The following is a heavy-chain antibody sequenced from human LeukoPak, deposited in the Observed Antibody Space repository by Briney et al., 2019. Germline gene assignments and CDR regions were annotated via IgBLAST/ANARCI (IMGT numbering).Heavy chain of an antibody. Sequence: ASVKVSCKASGYTFTIYDINWVRQAPGQGREWMGWMNPNSGNTDYAQKFQGRVTMTRNTSISTAYMELSSLRSEDTAVYYCARLTKVGATFALRRLYYMDVWGKGTTVTVSS. J-gene: IGHJ6*03. V-gene: IGHV1-8*01. CDR3: ARLTKVGATFALRRLYYMDV. CDR1: GYTFTIYD. D-gene: IGHD1-26*01. CDR2: MNPNSGNT.